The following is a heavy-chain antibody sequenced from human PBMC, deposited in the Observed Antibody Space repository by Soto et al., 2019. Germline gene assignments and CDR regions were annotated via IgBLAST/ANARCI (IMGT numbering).Heavy chain of an antibody. CDR1: GFTFSNAW. J-gene: IGHJ6*02. CDR2: IKSKTDGGTT. V-gene: IGHV3-15*07. CDR3: TTDDYADYYGMDV. Sequence: GGSLRLSCAASGFTFSNAWMNWVRQAPGKGLEWVGRIKSKTDGGTTDYAAPVKGRFTISRDDSKNTLYLQMNSLKTEDTAVYYFTTDDYADYYGMDVWGQGTTVTVSS. D-gene: IGHD4-17*01.